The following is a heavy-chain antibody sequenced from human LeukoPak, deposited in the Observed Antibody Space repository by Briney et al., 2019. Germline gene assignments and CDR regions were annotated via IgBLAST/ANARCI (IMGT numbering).Heavy chain of an antibody. J-gene: IGHJ4*02. CDR3: AKNHDYGDYDDTYYFDY. D-gene: IGHD4-17*01. Sequence: GGSLRLSCAASGFTFSSYGMHWVRQAPGKGLEWVAFIRYDGSNKYYADSVKGRFTISRDNSKNTLYLQMNSLRAEDTAVYYCAKNHDYGDYDDTYYFDYWGQGTLVTVSS. CDR1: GFTFSSYG. V-gene: IGHV3-30*02. CDR2: IRYDGSNK.